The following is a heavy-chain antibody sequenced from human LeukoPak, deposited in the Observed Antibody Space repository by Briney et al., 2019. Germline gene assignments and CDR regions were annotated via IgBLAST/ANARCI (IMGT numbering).Heavy chain of an antibody. J-gene: IGHJ4*02. D-gene: IGHD5-24*01. CDR2: IYYSGST. CDR3: ARDGRDGYNLLDY. V-gene: IGHV4-59*02. CDR1: GASVSSDY. Sequence: PSETLSLTCTVSGASVSSDYWSWIRQPPGKGLEWIGYIYYSGSTNYNPSLKSRVTISVDTSKNQLSLKLSSVTAADTAVYYCARDGRDGYNLLDYWGQGTLVTVSS.